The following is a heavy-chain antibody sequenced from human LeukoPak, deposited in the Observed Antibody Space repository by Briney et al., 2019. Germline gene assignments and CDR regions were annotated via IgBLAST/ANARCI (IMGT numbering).Heavy chain of an antibody. CDR1: GYTFTSNY. CDR2: ISPSGGST. V-gene: IGHV1-46*01. D-gene: IGHD5-24*01. J-gene: IGHJ5*02. Sequence: ASVRVSCKAFGYTFTSNYMHWVRQAPGQGPEWMGVISPSGGSTTYAQKFQGRVTLTRDMSTSTDYLELSSLRSEDTAVYYCARDNSVRDEAWWFKPWGQGNLVTVSS. CDR3: ARDNSVRDEAWWFKP.